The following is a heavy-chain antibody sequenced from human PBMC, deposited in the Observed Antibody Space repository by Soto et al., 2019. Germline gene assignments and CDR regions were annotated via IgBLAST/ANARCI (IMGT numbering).Heavy chain of an antibody. CDR1: GGSTSSYY. CDR3: AATTRY. Sequence: SETLSLTCSVSGGSTSSYYWSWIRQPPGKGLEWIGYIYYSGSTDYSPSLKSRVTMSIDTSQNQVSLKLTSVTTADTAVYYCAATTRYWGQGPLVTVSS. V-gene: IGHV4-59*01. CDR2: IYYSGST. D-gene: IGHD1-26*01. J-gene: IGHJ4*02.